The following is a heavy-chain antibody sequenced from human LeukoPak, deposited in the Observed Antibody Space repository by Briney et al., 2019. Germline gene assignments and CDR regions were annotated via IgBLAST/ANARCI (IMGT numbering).Heavy chain of an antibody. D-gene: IGHD6-13*01. V-gene: IGHV3-23*01. CDR2: ISGSGGST. Sequence: GGSLRLSCAASGFTFSSYAMSWVRQAPGKGLEWVSAISGSGGSTYYVDSVKGRFTISRDNSKNTLYLQMNSLRAEDTAVYYCAKENYSSSWYRRGWFDPWGQGTLVTVSS. CDR3: AKENYSSSWYRRGWFDP. CDR1: GFTFSSYA. J-gene: IGHJ5*02.